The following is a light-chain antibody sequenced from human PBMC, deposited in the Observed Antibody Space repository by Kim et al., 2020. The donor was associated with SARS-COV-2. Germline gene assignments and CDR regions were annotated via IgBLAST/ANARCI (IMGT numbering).Light chain of an antibody. J-gene: IGLJ2*01. Sequence: SSELTQDPAVSVALGPTVRITCQGDSLRSYYATWYQQNPGQAPILVIYGKNNRPSGIPDRFSGPSPGNTASLTITGTQACDEADYYCNFRDSNDKVLFGG. CDR3: NFRDSNDKVL. CDR2: GKN. CDR1: SLRSYY. V-gene: IGLV3-19*01.